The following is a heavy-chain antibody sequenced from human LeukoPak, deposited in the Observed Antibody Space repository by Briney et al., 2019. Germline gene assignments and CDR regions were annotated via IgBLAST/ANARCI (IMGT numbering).Heavy chain of an antibody. CDR1: SGSISSGVYY. D-gene: IGHD5-24*01. V-gene: IGHV4-31*03. CDR3: ARGVRWLQLSYFDY. Sequence: SETLSLTCSVSSGSISSGVYYWSWIRQHPGKGLEWIGYIYYSGSTYYNPSLKSRVTISVDTSKNQFSLKLSSVTAADTAVYYCARGVRWLQLSYFDYWGQGTLVTVSS. J-gene: IGHJ4*02. CDR2: IYYSGST.